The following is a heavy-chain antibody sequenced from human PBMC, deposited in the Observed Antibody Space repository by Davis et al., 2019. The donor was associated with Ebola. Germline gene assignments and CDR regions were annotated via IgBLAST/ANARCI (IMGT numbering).Heavy chain of an antibody. CDR2: IWYDGSNK. D-gene: IGHD3-3*01. CDR3: ARDEGSYDFWSGYYTVDGMDV. Sequence: GESLKISCAASGFTFSSYGMHWVRQAPGKGLEWVAVIWYDGSNKYYADSVKGRFTISRDNSKNTLYLQMNSLRAEDTAVCYCARDEGSYDFWSGYYTVDGMDVWGQGTTVTVSS. J-gene: IGHJ6*02. V-gene: IGHV3-33*01. CDR1: GFTFSSYG.